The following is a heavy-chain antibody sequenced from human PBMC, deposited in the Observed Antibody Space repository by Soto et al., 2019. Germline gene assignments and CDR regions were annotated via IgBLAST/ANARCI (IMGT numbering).Heavy chain of an antibody. CDR1: GFTFSSYS. D-gene: IGHD6-19*01. V-gene: IGHV3-21*01. J-gene: IGHJ5*02. Sequence: GGSLRLSCAASGFTFSSYSMNWVRQAPGKGLEWVSSISSSSSYIYYADSVKGRFTISRDNAKNSLYLQMNSLRAEDTAVYYCARDARVAVAALFDPWGQGTLVTVSS. CDR3: ARDARVAVAALFDP. CDR2: ISSSSSYI.